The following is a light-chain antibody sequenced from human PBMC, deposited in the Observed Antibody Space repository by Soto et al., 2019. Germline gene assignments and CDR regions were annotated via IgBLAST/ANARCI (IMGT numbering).Light chain of an antibody. CDR2: GAS. V-gene: IGKV3-20*01. Sequence: ETVLTQSPGTLSLSPGERATLSCRASQSVSSSYLSWYQQKPGQAPRLLIYGASSRATGIPDRFSGSGSGTDFTLTINRLEPEDFAVYYCQQYGSSPYTFGRGTKLEIK. CDR3: QQYGSSPYT. CDR1: QSVSSSY. J-gene: IGKJ2*01.